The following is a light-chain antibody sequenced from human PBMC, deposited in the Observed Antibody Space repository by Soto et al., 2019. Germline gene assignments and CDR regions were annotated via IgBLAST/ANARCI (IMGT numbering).Light chain of an antibody. V-gene: IGKV2-28*01. CDR1: QSPLHYNGHNF. Sequence: DIVMTQSPLSLPVTPGEPASISCRASQSPLHYNGHNFLNWYLQKPGQSPQVLIYLGSNRASGVPDRFSGSGSGTDFTLKISRVEAEDVGVYYCMQALQTPLTCGQGTRLEIK. J-gene: IGKJ5*01. CDR3: MQALQTPLT. CDR2: LGS.